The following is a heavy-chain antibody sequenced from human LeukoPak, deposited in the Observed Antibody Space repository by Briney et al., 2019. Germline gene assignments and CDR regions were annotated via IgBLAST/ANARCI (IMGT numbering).Heavy chain of an antibody. D-gene: IGHD2-15*01. Sequence: PSETLSLTCTVSGGSINSYYWSWIRQPPGKGLEWIGYIYYSGSTNYNPSLKSRVTISVDTSKNQSSLKLSSVTAADTAVYYCARMLVVAAYSVLDYWGQGTLVTVSS. V-gene: IGHV4-59*01. CDR1: GGSINSYY. CDR2: IYYSGST. J-gene: IGHJ4*02. CDR3: ARMLVVAAYSVLDY.